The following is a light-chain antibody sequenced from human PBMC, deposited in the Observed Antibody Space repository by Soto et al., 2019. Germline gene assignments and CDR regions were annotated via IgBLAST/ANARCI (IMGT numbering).Light chain of an antibody. Sequence: EIVLTQSPATLSLSPGERATLSCRASQSVSSYLAWYQQKPGQAPRLLIYDASNSATGIPARFSGSGSGTDFTLTISSLEPEDFAVYYCQQSTNWPRTFGQGAKLEIK. J-gene: IGKJ2*01. V-gene: IGKV3-11*01. CDR1: QSVSSY. CDR3: QQSTNWPRT. CDR2: DAS.